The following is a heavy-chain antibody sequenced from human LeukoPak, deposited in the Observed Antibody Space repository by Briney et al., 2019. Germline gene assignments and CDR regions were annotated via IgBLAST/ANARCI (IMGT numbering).Heavy chain of an antibody. CDR1: GYTFTSYG. D-gene: IGHD3-10*01. CDR3: ARGFERDYYGSGSRPADFDY. Sequence: ASVTVSCKASGYTFTSYGISWVRQAPGQGLEWMGWISAYNGNTNYAQKLQGRVTMTTDTSTSTAYMELRSLRSDDTAVYYCARGFERDYYGSGSRPADFDYWGQGTLVTVSS. CDR2: ISAYNGNT. J-gene: IGHJ4*02. V-gene: IGHV1-18*01.